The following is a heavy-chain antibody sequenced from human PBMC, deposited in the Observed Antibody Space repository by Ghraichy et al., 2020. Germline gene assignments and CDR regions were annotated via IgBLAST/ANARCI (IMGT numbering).Heavy chain of an antibody. CDR3: AREAVGYSSDSLFDY. Sequence: GSLRLSCAASGFTFSSYWMSWVRQAPGKGLEWVANIKQDGSEKYYVDSVKGRFTISRDNAKNSLYLQMNSLRAEDTAVYYCAREAVGYSSDSLFDYWGQGTLVTVSS. CDR2: IKQDGSEK. V-gene: IGHV3-7*03. CDR1: GFTFSSYW. J-gene: IGHJ4*02. D-gene: IGHD6-19*01.